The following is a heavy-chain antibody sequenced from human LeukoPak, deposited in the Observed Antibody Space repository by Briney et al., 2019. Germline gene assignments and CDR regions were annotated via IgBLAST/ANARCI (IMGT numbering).Heavy chain of an antibody. CDR3: ARLIAVARARLPWFDP. D-gene: IGHD6-19*01. CDR2: SYCSGST. Sequence: SETLSLTCTVSGGSISSSSYYWGWIRQPPGKGLEWIGSSYCSGSTYYTPSLKGRVTISVDTSKNQFSLKLSSVTAADTAVYYCARLIAVARARLPWFDPWGQGTLVTVSS. V-gene: IGHV4-39*01. CDR1: GGSISSSSYY. J-gene: IGHJ5*02.